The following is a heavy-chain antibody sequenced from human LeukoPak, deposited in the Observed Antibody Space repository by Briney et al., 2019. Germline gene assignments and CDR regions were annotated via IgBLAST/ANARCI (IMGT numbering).Heavy chain of an antibody. Sequence: GGSLRLSCAASGFTFSSYGMNWVRQAPGKGLEWVSYISSSSSTIYYADSVKGRFTISRDNAKNSLYLQMNSLRAEDTAVYYCAGGHCSSTSCYTNMDVWGKGTTVTVSS. CDR1: GFTFSSYG. D-gene: IGHD2-2*02. V-gene: IGHV3-48*04. CDR3: AGGHCSSTSCYTNMDV. J-gene: IGHJ6*03. CDR2: ISSSSSTI.